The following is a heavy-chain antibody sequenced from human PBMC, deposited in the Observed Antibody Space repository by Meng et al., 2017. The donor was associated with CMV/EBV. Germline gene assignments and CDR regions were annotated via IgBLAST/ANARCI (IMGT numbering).Heavy chain of an antibody. Sequence: HVQLQQWGPGMLKPSETLSLPCAVYGGSFSGYYWSLIRQPPGKGLEWIGEINHSGSTNYNPSLKSRVTISVDTSKNQFSLKLSSVTAADTAVYYCARGGNWIDPWGQGTLVTVSS. CDR2: INHSGST. CDR3: ARGGNWIDP. CDR1: GGSFSGYY. J-gene: IGHJ5*02. V-gene: IGHV4-34*02.